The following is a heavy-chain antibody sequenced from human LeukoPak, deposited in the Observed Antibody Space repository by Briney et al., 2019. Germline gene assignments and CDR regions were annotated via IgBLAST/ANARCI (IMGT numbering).Heavy chain of an antibody. Sequence: GGSLRLSCAASGFTFSSYSMSWVRQAPGKGLEWVANIKQDGSDKYYVDSVKGRFTISRDNAKNSLYLQLNSLRAEDTAVFYCARTPHYDILTGLLYFDYWGQGTLVTVSS. CDR2: IKQDGSDK. D-gene: IGHD3-9*01. J-gene: IGHJ4*02. V-gene: IGHV3-7*01. CDR3: ARTPHYDILTGLLYFDY. CDR1: GFTFSSYS.